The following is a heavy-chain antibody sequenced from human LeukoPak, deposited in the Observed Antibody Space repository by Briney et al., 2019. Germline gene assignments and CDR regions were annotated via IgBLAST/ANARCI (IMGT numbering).Heavy chain of an antibody. V-gene: IGHV4-59*01. Sequence: SETLSLTCAVYGGSFSDYYWSWIRQSPGKGLEWIGYIYYTGSSSYNPSLRSRVTISADTSRNQFSLKLSSVTAADTAVYYCASRKLGNDYWGQGTLVTVSS. CDR3: ASRKLGNDY. J-gene: IGHJ4*01. D-gene: IGHD7-27*01. CDR1: GGSFSDYY. CDR2: IYYTGSS.